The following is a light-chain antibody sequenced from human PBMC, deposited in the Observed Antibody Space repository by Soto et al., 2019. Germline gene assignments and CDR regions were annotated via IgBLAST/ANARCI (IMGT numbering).Light chain of an antibody. V-gene: IGKV3-20*01. Sequence: EIVLTQSPGTPSLSPGERATLSCRASQSVRSTHLTWYQQRPGQAPRLLIYGASSRATGIPDRFSGSGSGTDFALTINRLEPEDFAVYYCQQYDSSPLTFGPGTKVDIK. CDR1: QSVRSTH. CDR3: QQYDSSPLT. J-gene: IGKJ3*01. CDR2: GAS.